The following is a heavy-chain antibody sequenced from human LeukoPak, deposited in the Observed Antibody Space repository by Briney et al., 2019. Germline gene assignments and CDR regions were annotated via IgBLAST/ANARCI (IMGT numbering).Heavy chain of an antibody. D-gene: IGHD6-13*01. CDR3: ARGTMEAAATDDY. J-gene: IGHJ4*02. CDR2: INHSGST. V-gene: IGHV4-34*01. CDR1: GGSFSGYY. Sequence: SETLSLTCAVYGGSFSGYYWSWIRQPPGKGLEWIGEINHSGSTNYNPSLKSRVTISVDTSKNQFSLKLSSVTAADTAVYYCARGTMEAAATDDYWGQGTLVTVSS.